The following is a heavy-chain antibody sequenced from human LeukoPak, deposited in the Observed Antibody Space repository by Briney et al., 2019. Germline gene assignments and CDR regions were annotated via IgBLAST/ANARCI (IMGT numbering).Heavy chain of an antibody. Sequence: QAGGSLRLSCAASGFTFSSYAMSSVRQARGGGLGWVSAISGSGGSTYYADSVKGRFTISRDNSKNTLYLQMNSLRAQDTAVYYCAKDGRGNPVRGYFDYWGQGTLVTVSS. V-gene: IGHV3-23*01. J-gene: IGHJ4*02. CDR3: AKDGRGNPVRGYFDY. CDR1: GFTFSSYA. D-gene: IGHD4-23*01. CDR2: ISGSGGST.